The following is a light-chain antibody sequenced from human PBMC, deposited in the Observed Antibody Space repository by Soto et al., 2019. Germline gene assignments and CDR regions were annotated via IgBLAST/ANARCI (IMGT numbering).Light chain of an antibody. V-gene: IGLV2-14*01. J-gene: IGLJ1*01. CDR3: LSYTSSGTYV. Sequence: QSALTQPASVSGSPGHSITISCTGTSSDVGNYKYVSWYQQHPGKAPKLIIYEVSNRPSGVSARFSGSKSGNTASLTISGLQAEDETDYYCLSYTSSGTYVFGTGTKLTVL. CDR2: EVS. CDR1: SSDVGNYKY.